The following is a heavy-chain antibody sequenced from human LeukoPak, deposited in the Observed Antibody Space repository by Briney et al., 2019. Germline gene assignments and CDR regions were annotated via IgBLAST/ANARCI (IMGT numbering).Heavy chain of an antibody. CDR1: GYTFTSYG. CDR2: ISAYNGNT. D-gene: IGHD3-22*01. J-gene: IGHJ6*02. CDR3: ASGGYYYDSSGYPNYYYYGMDV. V-gene: IGHV1-18*01. Sequence: ASVKVSCKASGYTFTSYGISWVRQAPGQGLEWMGWISAYNGNTNYAQKLQGRVTMTTDTSTSTAYMELSSLRSEDTAVYYCASGGYYYDSSGYPNYYYYGMDVWGQGTTVTVSS.